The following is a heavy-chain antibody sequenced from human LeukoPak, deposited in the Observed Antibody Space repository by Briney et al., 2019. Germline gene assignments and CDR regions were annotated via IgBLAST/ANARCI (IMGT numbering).Heavy chain of an antibody. CDR3: ARGGYSYGYYFDY. CDR2: IYYSGST. J-gene: IGHJ4*02. CDR1: GGSISSYY. V-gene: IGHV4-59*01. Sequence: PSETLSLTCTVSGGSISSYYWSWIRQPPGKGLEWIGYIYYSGSTNYNPSLKSRVTISVDTSKNQFSLKPSSVTAADTAVYYCARGGYSYGYYFDYWGQGTLVTVSS. D-gene: IGHD5-18*01.